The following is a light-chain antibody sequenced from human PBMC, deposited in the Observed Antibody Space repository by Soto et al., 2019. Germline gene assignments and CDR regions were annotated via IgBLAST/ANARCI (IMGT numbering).Light chain of an antibody. J-gene: IGKJ5*01. CDR3: QQYGSSPAT. Sequence: PGERATLSCRASQSVTSIYVAWYQQKPGQAPRLLIYDASNRATGIPDRFSASGSGTDFILIISRLEPEDFAVYYCQQYGSSPATFGQGTRLEIK. V-gene: IGKV3-20*01. CDR2: DAS. CDR1: QSVTSIY.